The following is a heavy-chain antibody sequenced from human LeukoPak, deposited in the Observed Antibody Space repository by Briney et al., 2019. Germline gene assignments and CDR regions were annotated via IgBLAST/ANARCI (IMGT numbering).Heavy chain of an antibody. CDR3: ARALPDIAAAGTRPQDVWFDP. J-gene: IGHJ5*02. CDR1: GGSLSGYY. CDR2: INHSGST. D-gene: IGHD6-13*01. V-gene: IGHV4-34*01. Sequence: SETLSLTCAVYGGSLSGYYWSWIRQPPGKGLEWIGEINHSGSTNYNPSLKSRVTISLDTSKNQFSLKLSSVTAADTAVYYCARALPDIAAAGTRPQDVWFDPWGQGTLVTVSS.